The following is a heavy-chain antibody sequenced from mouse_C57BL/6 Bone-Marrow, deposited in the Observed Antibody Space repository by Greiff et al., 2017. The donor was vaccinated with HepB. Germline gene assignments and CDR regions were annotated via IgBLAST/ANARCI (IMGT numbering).Heavy chain of an antibody. CDR2: IYPRSGNT. J-gene: IGHJ3*01. CDR3: ARFVSPFAY. V-gene: IGHV1-81*01. CDR1: GYTFTSYG. Sequence: LVESGAELARPGASVKLSCKASGYTFTSYGISWVKQSTGQGLEWIGEIYPRSGNTYYNEKFKGKATLTADKSSSTAYMELRSLTSEDSAVYFCARFVSPFAYWGQVTLVTVSA.